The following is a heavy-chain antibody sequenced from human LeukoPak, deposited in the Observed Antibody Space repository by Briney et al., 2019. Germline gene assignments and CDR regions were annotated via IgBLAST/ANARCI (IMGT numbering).Heavy chain of an antibody. CDR3: AKDKYSSSPRGYYFDY. D-gene: IGHD6-13*01. V-gene: IGHV3-30*02. CDR1: GFTFSSYG. Sequence: PGGSLRLSCAASGFTFSSYGMHSVRQAPGKGLEWVAFIRYDGSNKYYADSVKGRFTISRDNSKNKLYLQMNSLRAEDTAVYYCAKDKYSSSPRGYYFDYWGQGTLVTVSS. J-gene: IGHJ4*02. CDR2: IRYDGSNK.